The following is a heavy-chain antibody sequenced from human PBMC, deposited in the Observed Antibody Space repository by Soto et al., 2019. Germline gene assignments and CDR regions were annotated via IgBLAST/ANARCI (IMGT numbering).Heavy chain of an antibody. CDR2: INTGNGNT. D-gene: IGHD6-13*01. CDR3: ARGSYSSNWYCDP. CDR1: GYTFTSYA. Sequence: ASVKVSCKTSGYTFTSYAIHWVRQAPGQRLEWMGWINTGNGNTKYSEKFQDRVAIARDTSASIAYMELSSLKSEDTAVYYCARGSYSSNWYCDPWGQGTLVTVSS. J-gene: IGHJ5*02. V-gene: IGHV1-3*04.